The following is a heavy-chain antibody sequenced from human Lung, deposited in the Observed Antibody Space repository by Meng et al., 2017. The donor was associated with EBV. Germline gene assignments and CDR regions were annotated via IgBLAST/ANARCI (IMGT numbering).Heavy chain of an antibody. D-gene: IGHD3-10*01. J-gene: IGHJ5*02. Sequence: QVQLQNARPGLVKPLETLSPTCTVSGVSISSCYWSWIRQPAGKGLEWIGRIYPSGSPNYNPSLKSRVTMSVDTSKNQFSLKLSSVTAADTAVYYCARGITMVRGVPGHWFDPWGQGTLVTVSS. CDR3: ARGITMVRGVPGHWFDP. CDR1: GVSISSCY. CDR2: IYPSGSP. V-gene: IGHV4-4*07.